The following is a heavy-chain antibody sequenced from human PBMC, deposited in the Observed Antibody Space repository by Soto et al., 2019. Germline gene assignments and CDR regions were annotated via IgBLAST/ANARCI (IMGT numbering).Heavy chain of an antibody. CDR1: GFTLTASG. V-gene: IGHV3-33*01. Sequence: QVQLVESGGGVVQPGGSLRLSCAASGFTLTASGMHWVRQAPGKGLEWVAVIWADGTTTSYADSVKGRFTISRDNSKNTLFLQMNSLRAEDTASYYCARDLGGSPFDYWGQGTLVTVSS. J-gene: IGHJ4*02. CDR3: ARDLGGSPFDY. CDR2: IWADGTTT. D-gene: IGHD1-26*01.